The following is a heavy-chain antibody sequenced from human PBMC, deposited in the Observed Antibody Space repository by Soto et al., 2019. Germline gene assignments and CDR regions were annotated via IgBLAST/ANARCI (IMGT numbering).Heavy chain of an antibody. CDR2: ISGSGGST. V-gene: IGHV3-23*01. J-gene: IGHJ4*02. CDR1: GYTFSSCA. Sequence: EVQLLESGGGFVQPGGSLRLSFSASGYTFSSCAMNWVRQAPGKGLEWVSGISGSGGSTYYSDSVKGRFTISRDNSKNTLYLQMNSLRAEDTAVYYSAKSHDSWSLRSDYWGQGTLVTVSS. D-gene: IGHD3-10*01. CDR3: AKSHDSWSLRSDY.